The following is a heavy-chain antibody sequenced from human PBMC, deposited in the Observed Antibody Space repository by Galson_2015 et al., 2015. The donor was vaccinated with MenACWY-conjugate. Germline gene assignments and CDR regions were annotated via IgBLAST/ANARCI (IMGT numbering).Heavy chain of an antibody. CDR1: GFTFNNYA. CDR3: AKKVGNTYAPFDY. V-gene: IGHV3-23*01. CDR2: ISAGGTGT. Sequence: SLRLSCATSGFTFNNYAMSWVRQTPGKGLEWVSTISAGGTGTYYPDSVKGRFTISRDNSKNTLCLQVNSLRAEDTAVYYCAKKVGNTYAPFDYWGQGTTVTVSS. D-gene: IGHD3-16*01. J-gene: IGHJ4*03.